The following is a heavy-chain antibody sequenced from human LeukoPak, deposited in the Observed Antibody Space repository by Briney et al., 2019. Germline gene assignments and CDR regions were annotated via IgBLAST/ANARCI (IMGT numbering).Heavy chain of an antibody. J-gene: IGHJ4*02. Sequence: PGGSLRLSCAASGFTFSSYGMHWVRQAPGKGLEWVAVISYDGSNKYYADSVKGRFTISRDNSKNTLYLQMNSLRAEDTAVYYYAKDLYVWGSYRSPHYFDYWGQGTLVTVSS. CDR2: ISYDGSNK. V-gene: IGHV3-30*18. CDR1: GFTFSSYG. CDR3: AKDLYVWGSYRSPHYFDY. D-gene: IGHD3-16*02.